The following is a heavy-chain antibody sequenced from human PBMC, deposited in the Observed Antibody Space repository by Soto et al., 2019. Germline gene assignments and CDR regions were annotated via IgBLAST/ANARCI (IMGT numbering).Heavy chain of an antibody. Sequence: PGGSLRLSCAASGFTFSSYWMHWVRQAPGKGLVWVSRINIDPSGNTMHYADSVKGRFTISRDNAKNSLYLQMNSLRAEDTAVYYCARDTPGLEDFDYWGQGTLVTVSS. V-gene: IGHV3-74*01. CDR1: GFTFSSYW. J-gene: IGHJ4*02. CDR3: ARDTPGLEDFDY. D-gene: IGHD3-22*01. CDR2: INIDPSGNTM.